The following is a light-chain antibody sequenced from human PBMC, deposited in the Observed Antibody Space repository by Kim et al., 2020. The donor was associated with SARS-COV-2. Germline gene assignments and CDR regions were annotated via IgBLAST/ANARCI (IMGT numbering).Light chain of an antibody. CDR2: QTA. CDR3: QAWDDTSAV. Sequence: SYELTQPPSVSLSPGQTASIACSGDKLGTKFVHWYQQKSGQSPALVIYQTARRPSGTPERFSASLSENTATLTIRGTQAMDEADYFCQAWDDTSAVFGGGTQLTVL. J-gene: IGLJ3*02. V-gene: IGLV3-1*01. CDR1: KLGTKF.